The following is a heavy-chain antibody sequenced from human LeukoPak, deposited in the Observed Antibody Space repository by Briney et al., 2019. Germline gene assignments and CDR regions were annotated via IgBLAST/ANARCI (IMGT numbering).Heavy chain of an antibody. J-gene: IGHJ4*02. CDR1: GYTFTSYG. Sequence: ASVKVSCKASGYTFTSYGISWVRQAPGQGLEWMGWISAYNGNTNYAQKLQGRVTMTTGTSTSTAYMELRSLRSDDTAVYYCARDRTWYSSGWYLFDYWGQGTLVTVSS. CDR3: ARDRTWYSSGWYLFDY. CDR2: ISAYNGNT. D-gene: IGHD6-19*01. V-gene: IGHV1-18*01.